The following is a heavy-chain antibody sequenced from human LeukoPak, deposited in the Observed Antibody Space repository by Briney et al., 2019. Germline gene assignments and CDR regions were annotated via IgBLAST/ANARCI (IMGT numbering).Heavy chain of an antibody. Sequence: ASVEVSCKASGYTFTSYAMNWVRQAPGQGLEWMGWINTNTGNPTYAQGFTGRFVFSLDTSVSTAYLQIGSLKAEDTAVYYCARDHIPATGIEGTFDYWGQGTLVTVSS. J-gene: IGHJ4*02. CDR2: INTNTGNP. V-gene: IGHV7-4-1*01. D-gene: IGHD6-13*01. CDR1: GYTFTSYA. CDR3: ARDHIPATGIEGTFDY.